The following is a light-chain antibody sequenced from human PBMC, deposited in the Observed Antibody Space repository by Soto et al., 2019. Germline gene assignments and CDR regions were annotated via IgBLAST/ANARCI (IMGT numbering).Light chain of an antibody. Sequence: DIQMTQSPSSLSASVGDRVTITCRASQSISSYLNWYQQRPGKAPNLLIYKASTLEGGVPSRFSGSGSGTQFTLTITSLQPDDFATYYCQFYNSYSRTFGQGTKVDIK. CDR2: KAS. CDR3: QFYNSYSRT. V-gene: IGKV1-5*03. J-gene: IGKJ1*01. CDR1: QSISSY.